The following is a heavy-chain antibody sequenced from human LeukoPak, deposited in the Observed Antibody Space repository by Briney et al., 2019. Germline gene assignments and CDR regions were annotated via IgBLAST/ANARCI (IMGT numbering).Heavy chain of an antibody. CDR2: ISYDGSNK. J-gene: IGHJ3*02. CDR1: GFTFSSYG. Sequence: PGGSLRLSCAASGFTFSSYGMHWVRQAPGKGLEWVAVISYDGSNKYYADSVKGRFTISRDNSKNTLYLQMNSLRAEDTAVYYCANKGMTTQAFDIWGQGTMVTVS. V-gene: IGHV3-30*18. D-gene: IGHD1-14*01. CDR3: ANKGMTTQAFDI.